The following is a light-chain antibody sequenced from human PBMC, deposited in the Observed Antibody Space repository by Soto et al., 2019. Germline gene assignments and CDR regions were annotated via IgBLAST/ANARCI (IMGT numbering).Light chain of an antibody. J-gene: IGLJ1*01. V-gene: IGLV2-11*01. CDR3: CSYAGTYFYV. CDR2: DVT. CDR1: SSDVGGYNY. Sequence: QSVLTQPRSVSGSPGQSVTISCTGSSSDVGGYNYVSWYRQHPGRAPKLMIYDVTKRPSGVPDRFSGSKSGNTASLAISGLQAEDEADYYCCSYAGTYFYVFGTGTKVTVL.